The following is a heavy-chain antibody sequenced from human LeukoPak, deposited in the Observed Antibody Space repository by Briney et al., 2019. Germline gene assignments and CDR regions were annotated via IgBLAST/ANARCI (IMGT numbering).Heavy chain of an antibody. Sequence: GGSLRLSCAASGFTFSSYEMNWVRQAPGKGLEWVSYISSSGSTIYYADSVKGRFTISRDNAKNSPYLQMNSLRAEDTAVYYCARVDSSSPGSNGMDVWGQGTTVTVSS. CDR1: GFTFSSYE. CDR2: ISSSGSTI. D-gene: IGHD6-6*01. J-gene: IGHJ6*02. V-gene: IGHV3-48*03. CDR3: ARVDSSSPGSNGMDV.